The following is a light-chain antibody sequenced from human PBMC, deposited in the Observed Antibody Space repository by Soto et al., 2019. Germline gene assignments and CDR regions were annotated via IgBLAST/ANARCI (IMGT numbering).Light chain of an antibody. Sequence: DIQMTQSPSTLSASVGDRVSIACRASQSISSSLAWYQQKPGKAPKLLIYDASSLASGVPSRFSGSGSGTEFTLSINSLQPQDFATYYCQQYHRYSWTFGQGTKVEIK. J-gene: IGKJ1*01. CDR2: DAS. CDR1: QSISSS. V-gene: IGKV1-5*01. CDR3: QQYHRYSWT.